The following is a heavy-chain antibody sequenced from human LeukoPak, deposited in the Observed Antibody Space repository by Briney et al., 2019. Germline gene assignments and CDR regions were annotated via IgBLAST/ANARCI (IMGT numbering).Heavy chain of an antibody. D-gene: IGHD3-10*01. Sequence: PGGSLRLSCAASGFTFSSYSMNWVRQAPGKGLEWVSSISSSSSYIYYADSVKGRFTISRDNAKNSLYLQMNSLRAEDMAVYYCARDIYGSGSYYAYWGQGTLVTVSS. CDR1: GFTFSSYS. V-gene: IGHV3-21*01. J-gene: IGHJ4*02. CDR2: ISSSSSYI. CDR3: ARDIYGSGSYYAY.